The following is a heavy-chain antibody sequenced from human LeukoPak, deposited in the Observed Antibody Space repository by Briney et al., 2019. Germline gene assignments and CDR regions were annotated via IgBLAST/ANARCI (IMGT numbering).Heavy chain of an antibody. V-gene: IGHV4-59*01. D-gene: IGHD3-22*01. CDR3: ARGRRYYYDSSGYYYYFDY. Sequence: PSETLSLTCTVSGGSISSYYWSWIRQPPGKGLEWIGYIYYSGSTNYNPSLKSRVTISVDTSKNQFSLKLSSVTAADTAVYYCARGRRYYYDSSGYYYYFDYWGQGTLVTVSS. CDR2: IYYSGST. CDR1: GGSISSYY. J-gene: IGHJ4*02.